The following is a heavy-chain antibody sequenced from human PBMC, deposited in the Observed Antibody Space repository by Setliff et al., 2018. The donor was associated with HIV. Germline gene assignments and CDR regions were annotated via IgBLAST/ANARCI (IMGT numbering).Heavy chain of an antibody. CDR3: VREGGRIHMVRGVPSGGLDV. D-gene: IGHD3-10*01. Sequence: NPSETLRLSCAASRVTFSDYYMTWIRQPPGKGLEWIGEINHSGSTNYNPPLKSRVAISVDTSKNHFSLNLGSVTAADTAVYYCVREGGRIHMVRGVPSGGLDVWGQGTTVTVSS. J-gene: IGHJ6*02. V-gene: IGHV4-34*01. CDR1: RVTFSDYY. CDR2: INHSGST.